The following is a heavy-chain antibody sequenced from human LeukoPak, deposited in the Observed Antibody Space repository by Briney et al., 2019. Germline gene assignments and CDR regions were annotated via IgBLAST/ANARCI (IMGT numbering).Heavy chain of an antibody. V-gene: IGHV1-2*02. D-gene: IGHD2-15*01. Sequence: GASVKVSCKASGYTFTDYYIHWVRQAHGQGLEWMGWINPNSGGTNYAQKFQGRVTMTRDTSIRTAYMELNRLRSDDTAVFYCARVAAALDYWGQGTLVTVSS. CDR2: INPNSGGT. CDR1: GYTFTDYY. J-gene: IGHJ4*02. CDR3: ARVAAALDY.